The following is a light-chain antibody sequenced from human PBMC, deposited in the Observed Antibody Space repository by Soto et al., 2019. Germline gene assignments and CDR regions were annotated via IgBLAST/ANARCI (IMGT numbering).Light chain of an antibody. CDR1: SSDVGSYNL. CDR2: DVS. V-gene: IGLV2-23*02. Sequence: QSALTQPASVSGSPGQSITISCTGTSSDVGSYNLVSWYQQYPGKAPKLMIYDVSTRPSGVSNRFSGSKSGNTASLTISGLQAEDEADYYCSSYAGGSTGAFGTGTKVTVL. CDR3: SSYAGGSTGA. J-gene: IGLJ1*01.